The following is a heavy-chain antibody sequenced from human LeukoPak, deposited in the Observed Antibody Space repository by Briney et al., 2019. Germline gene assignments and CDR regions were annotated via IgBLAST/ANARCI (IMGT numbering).Heavy chain of an antibody. CDR3: ARVESTYGDPLDLDY. D-gene: IGHD2-21*01. Sequence: ASVKVSCKASGYRFANYGISWVLQAPGQGLEWMGWISGYSGNTNYAPKLQGRATMTTDTSTSTAYMELRSLTSADTGTYYCARVESTYGDPLDLDYWGQGTLVTVSS. J-gene: IGHJ4*02. CDR1: GYRFANYG. CDR2: ISGYSGNT. V-gene: IGHV1-18*01.